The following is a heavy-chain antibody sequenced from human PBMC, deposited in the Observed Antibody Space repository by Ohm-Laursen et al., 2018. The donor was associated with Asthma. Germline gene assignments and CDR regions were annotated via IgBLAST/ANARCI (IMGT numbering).Heavy chain of an antibody. J-gene: IGHJ4*02. CDR3: ARHRDGYNPIDS. Sequence: ESLKISCKGSGYSFTNYCLWTGWVRQMPGKGLEWMGIINPSDSRIRYSPSFQGQVTISADKSISTAYLQWSSLKASDTAMYYCARHRDGYNPIDSWGQGTLVTVSS. D-gene: IGHD5-24*01. V-gene: IGHV5-51*01. CDR2: INPSDSRI. CDR1: GYSFTNYCLW.